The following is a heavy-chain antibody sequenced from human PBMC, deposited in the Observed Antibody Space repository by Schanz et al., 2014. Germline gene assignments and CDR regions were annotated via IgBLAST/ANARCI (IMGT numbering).Heavy chain of an antibody. CDR3: ARDEGRDGYNLAFDV. V-gene: IGHV3-23*04. CDR1: GFTFSTYA. J-gene: IGHJ3*01. Sequence: EVQLVESGGGLVQPGGSLRLSCAASGFTFSTYAMTWVRQAPGKGLEWVSSISIRGGNTYYTDSVKGRFTISRDNSKNTLDLQMSSLRADDTAVYFCARDEGRDGYNLAFDVWGQGTLVTVSS. D-gene: IGHD5-12*01. CDR2: ISIRGGNT.